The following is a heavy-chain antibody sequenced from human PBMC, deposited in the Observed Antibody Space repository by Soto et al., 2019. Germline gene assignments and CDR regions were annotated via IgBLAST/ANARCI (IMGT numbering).Heavy chain of an antibody. V-gene: IGHV3-74*01. CDR3: ARRGPLSVLAY. J-gene: IGHJ4*02. CDR2: INHDESSS. D-gene: IGHD2-8*01. CDR1: GFTFSSYW. Sequence: EVQLVESGGGLVQPGGSLRLSCAASGFTFSSYWMHWVRQAPGKGLVWVSRINHDESSSTYVDSVRGRFTISRDNAKNTRYRQMNSLRADDTAVYYCARRGPLSVLAYWGQGTLVTVSS.